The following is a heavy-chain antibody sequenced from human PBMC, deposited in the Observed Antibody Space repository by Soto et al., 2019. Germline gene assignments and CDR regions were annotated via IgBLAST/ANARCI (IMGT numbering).Heavy chain of an antibody. CDR1: GYSFTSYW. Sequence: GESLKISCKGSGYSFTSYWIGWVRQMPGKGLEWMGIIYPGDSDTRYSPSFQGQVTISADKSISTAYLQWSSLKASDTAMYYCARRGSIAAHPHYYYGMDVWGQGTTVTVSS. J-gene: IGHJ6*02. D-gene: IGHD6-6*01. CDR3: ARRGSIAAHPHYYYGMDV. V-gene: IGHV5-51*01. CDR2: IYPGDSDT.